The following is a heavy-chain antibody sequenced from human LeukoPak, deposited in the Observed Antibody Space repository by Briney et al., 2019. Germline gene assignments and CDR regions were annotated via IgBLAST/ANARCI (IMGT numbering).Heavy chain of an antibody. J-gene: IGHJ4*02. CDR3: AKDQHRYGDRYYFDY. V-gene: IGHV1-69*06. Sequence: GASVKVSCKASGGTFSSYAISWVRQAPGQGLEWMGGIIPIFGTANYAQKFRGRVTITADKSTRTAYMELSSLRSEDTAVYYCAKDQHRYGDRYYFDYWGQGTLVTVSS. D-gene: IGHD4-17*01. CDR1: GGTFSSYA. CDR2: IIPIFGTA.